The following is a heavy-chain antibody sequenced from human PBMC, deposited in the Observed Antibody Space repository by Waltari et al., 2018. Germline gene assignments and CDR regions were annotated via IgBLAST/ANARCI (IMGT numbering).Heavy chain of an antibody. J-gene: IGHJ3*02. Sequence: QVQLVQSGAEVKKPGASVKVSCKASGYTFTSYYMHWVRQAPGQGLEWMGIINPSGGSKSYAQKCQGRVTMTRDTSTSTVYMELSSLRSEDTAVYYCARKAPGSTDAFDIWGQGTMVTVSS. CDR3: ARKAPGSTDAFDI. V-gene: IGHV1-46*01. CDR2: INPSGGSK. D-gene: IGHD2-15*01. CDR1: GYTFTSYY.